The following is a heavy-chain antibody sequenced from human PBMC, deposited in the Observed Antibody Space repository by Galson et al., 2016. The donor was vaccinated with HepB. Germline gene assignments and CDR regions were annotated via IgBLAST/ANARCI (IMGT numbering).Heavy chain of an antibody. V-gene: IGHV3-21*01. D-gene: IGHD6-6*01. J-gene: IGHJ4*02. CDR1: GCKFSRDS. Sequence: SLRLCCAASGCKFSRDSMNWVGQAGGKGLEGISYISSSSSSIYYADSVKGRFTVSRDNAKNSLFLQMNTLRAEDTAVYYCASPRGRLVMPPDYWGQGTLVTVSS. CDR3: ASPRGRLVMPPDY. CDR2: ISSSSSSI.